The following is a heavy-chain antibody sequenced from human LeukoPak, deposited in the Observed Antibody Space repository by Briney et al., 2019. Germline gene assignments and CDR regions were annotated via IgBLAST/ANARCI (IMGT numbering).Heavy chain of an antibody. CDR2: ISWNSGSI. Sequence: GGSLRLYCAASGFTFDDYAMHWVRQAPGKGLEWVSGISWNSGSIGYADSVKGRFTISRDNAKNSLYLQMNSLRAEDTALYYCAKDIWQSSLYYFDYWGQGTLVTVSS. D-gene: IGHD3-16*01. CDR3: AKDIWQSSLYYFDY. V-gene: IGHV3-9*01. J-gene: IGHJ4*02. CDR1: GFTFDDYA.